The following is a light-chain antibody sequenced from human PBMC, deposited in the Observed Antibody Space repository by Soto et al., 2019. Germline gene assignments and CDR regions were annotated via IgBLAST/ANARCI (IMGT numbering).Light chain of an antibody. CDR1: QSVSSNY. J-gene: IGKJ1*01. Sequence: EIVLTQSPGTLSLSPGERATLSCRASQSVSSNYSAWYQQKPGQAPRLLIYGVSSRPTGIPDRFSGSGSGTDFTLTISRLEPEDFAVYYCEQYGSSPRTFGQGTKVDIK. CDR3: EQYGSSPRT. CDR2: GVS. V-gene: IGKV3-20*01.